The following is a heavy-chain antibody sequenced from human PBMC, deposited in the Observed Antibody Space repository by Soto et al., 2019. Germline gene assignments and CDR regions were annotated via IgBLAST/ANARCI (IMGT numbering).Heavy chain of an antibody. V-gene: IGHV3-23*01. CDR2: FSESGDST. CDR3: ARGYSRYNPH. D-gene: IGHD3-22*01. Sequence: GGSLRLSCVASGFTFSKDAMSWVRQAPGKGLEWVSGFSESGDSTYYADSVRGRFTISRDNSRNTLYLQMSSLGAEDTALYYCARGYSRYNPHWGQGTLVTVSS. CDR1: GFTFSKDA. J-gene: IGHJ4*02.